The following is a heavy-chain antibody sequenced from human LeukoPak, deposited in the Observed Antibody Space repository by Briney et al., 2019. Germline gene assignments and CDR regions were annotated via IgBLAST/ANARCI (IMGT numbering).Heavy chain of an antibody. Sequence: GGSLRLSCAASGFTFGDYYMSWIRQAPGKGLEWVSYISSSGSTIYYADSVKGRFTISRDNAKNSLYLQMNSLRAEDTAVYYCARDAPMTTVTYYYYMDVWGKGTTVTVSS. CDR2: ISSSGSTI. J-gene: IGHJ6*03. D-gene: IGHD4-11*01. CDR3: ARDAPMTTVTYYYYMDV. CDR1: GFTFGDYY. V-gene: IGHV3-11*04.